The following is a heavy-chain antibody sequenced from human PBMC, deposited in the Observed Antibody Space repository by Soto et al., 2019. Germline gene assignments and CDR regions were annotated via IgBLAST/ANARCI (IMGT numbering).Heavy chain of an antibody. CDR1: GFSFRIYA. CDR2: MIGDGTSW. V-gene: IGHV3-23*01. J-gene: IGHJ4*02. D-gene: IGHD1-26*01. Sequence: EVQLLESGGGLAQPGGSLRLSCAASGFSFRIYAMNWVRQAPGKGLEWVSVMIGDGTSWDYADSVRGRFTISRDNSKNTLYLQMNNLRPEDTAVYYCAKDLRPDGRYDLDSWGQGTLVTVSS. CDR3: AKDLRPDGRYDLDS.